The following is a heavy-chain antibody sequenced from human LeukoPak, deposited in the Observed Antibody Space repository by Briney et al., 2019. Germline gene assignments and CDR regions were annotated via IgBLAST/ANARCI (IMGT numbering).Heavy chain of an antibody. CDR1: VYTFTGYY. CDR3: ARAIYARYAFDI. J-gene: IGHJ3*02. D-gene: IGHD5/OR15-5a*01. V-gene: IGHV1-2*02. CDR2: INPNSGGT. Sequence: SVKLSCKASVYTFTGYYMHWVRQAPGQGLEWMGWINPNSGGTNYAQKFQGRVTMTRDTSISTAYMELSRLRSDDTAVYYCARAIYARYAFDIWGQGTMVTVSS.